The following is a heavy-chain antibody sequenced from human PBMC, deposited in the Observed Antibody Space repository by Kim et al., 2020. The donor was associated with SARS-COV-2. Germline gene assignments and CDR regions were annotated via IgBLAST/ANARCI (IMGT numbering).Heavy chain of an antibody. D-gene: IGHD2-21*02. V-gene: IGHV3-73*01. Sequence: GGSLRLSCAASGFTFSDSNIDWVRQASGKGLEWVGRISIKTDSYATAYPASVKDRFTISRDDSKNRAYLQMNGLKTEDTAVYYCSKSYCGGDCYPHWGQGTLVTVSS. CDR2: ISIKTDSYAT. CDR1: GFTFSDSN. CDR3: SKSYCGGDCYPH. J-gene: IGHJ4*02.